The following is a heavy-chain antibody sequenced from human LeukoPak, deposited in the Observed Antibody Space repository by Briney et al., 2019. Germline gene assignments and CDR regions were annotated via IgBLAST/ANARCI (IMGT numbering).Heavy chain of an antibody. CDR1: GGSISSGGYY. V-gene: IGHV3-53*01. Sequence: ETLSLTCTVSGGSISSGGYYWSWVRQAPGKGLEWVSVIYSGGSTYYADSVKGRFTISRDNSKNTLYLQMNSLRAEDTAVYYCARVKGRQWLVFDYWGQGTLVTVSS. CDR3: ARVKGRQWLVFDY. CDR2: IYSGGST. J-gene: IGHJ4*02. D-gene: IGHD6-19*01.